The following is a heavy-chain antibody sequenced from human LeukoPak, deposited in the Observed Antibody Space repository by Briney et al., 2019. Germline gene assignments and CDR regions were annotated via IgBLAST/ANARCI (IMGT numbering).Heavy chain of an antibody. J-gene: IGHJ4*02. CDR1: GFTFSSYA. V-gene: IGHV3-30-3*01. D-gene: IGHD1-26*01. Sequence: GGSLRLSCAASGFTFSSYAMHWVRQAPGKGLEWVAVISFDGSNKYYAGSVKGRFTISRDNSKNTLYLQMNSLGAEDMAVYDCARDGLVDYCGQGTLVTVSS. CDR2: ISFDGSNK. CDR3: ARDGLVDY.